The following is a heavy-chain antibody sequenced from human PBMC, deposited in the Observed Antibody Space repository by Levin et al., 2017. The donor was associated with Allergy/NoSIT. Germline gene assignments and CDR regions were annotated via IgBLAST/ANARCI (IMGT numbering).Heavy chain of an antibody. CDR3: ARPPQWVVENYYYYYMDV. CDR2: INTNTGNP. V-gene: IGHV7-4-1*02. CDR1: GYTFTSYA. D-gene: IGHD1-26*01. Sequence: GESLKISCKASGYTFTSYAMNWVRQAPGQGLEWMGWINTNTGNPTYAQGFTGRFVFSLDTSVSTAYLQISSLKAEDTAVYYCARPPQWVVENYYYYYMDVWGKGTTVTVSS. J-gene: IGHJ6*03.